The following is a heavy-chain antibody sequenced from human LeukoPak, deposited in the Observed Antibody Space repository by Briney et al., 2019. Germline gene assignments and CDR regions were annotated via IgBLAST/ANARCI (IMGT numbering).Heavy chain of an antibody. CDR3: AREVGYSNYFDY. V-gene: IGHV4-59*01. CDR2: IYYSGST. D-gene: IGHD2-15*01. Sequence: PSETLSLTCTVSGASISSYYWSWIRQPPGKGLEWIGYIYYSGSTNYNPSLKSRVTISVDTSKNQFSLKLSSVTAADTAVYYCAREVGYSNYFDYWGQGTLVTVSS. CDR1: GASISSYY. J-gene: IGHJ4*02.